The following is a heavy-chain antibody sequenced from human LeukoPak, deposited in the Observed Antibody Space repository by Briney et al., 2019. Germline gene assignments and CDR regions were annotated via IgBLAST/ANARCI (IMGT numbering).Heavy chain of an antibody. J-gene: IGHJ4*02. D-gene: IGHD3-22*01. Sequence: GGSLRLSCAASGFTFSDYYMSWIRQAPGKGLEWVSYNSSSGSTVYYADSVKGRFTISRDNAKNSLYLQMNSLRAEDTAVYYCARDYRDYDSSGYYFYWGQGTLVTVSS. CDR3: ARDYRDYDSSGYYFY. CDR1: GFTFSDYY. V-gene: IGHV3-11*04. CDR2: NSSSGSTV.